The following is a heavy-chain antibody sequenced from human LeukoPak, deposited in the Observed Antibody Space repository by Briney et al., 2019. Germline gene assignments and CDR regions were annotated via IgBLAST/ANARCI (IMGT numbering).Heavy chain of an antibody. CDR2: ISGSGSTT. V-gene: IGHV3-48*02. Sequence: GGSLRLSCAASGFIFSNYSMNWVRQAPGKGLEWVSYISGSGSTTSYADSVKGRFTISRDNAKNSLFLLMNSLRDEDTAVYFCARYFASWGQGTLVTVSS. J-gene: IGHJ4*02. CDR3: ARYFAS. CDR1: GFIFSNYS.